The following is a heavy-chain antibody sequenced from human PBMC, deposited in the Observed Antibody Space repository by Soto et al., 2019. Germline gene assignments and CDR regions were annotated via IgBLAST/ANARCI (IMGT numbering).Heavy chain of an antibody. CDR1: GFTFSNYG. Sequence: QVQLVESGGGVVQPGRSLRLSCAASGFTFSNYGMHWVRQAPGKGLEWVSIMSYDGINKLYADSVKGGFTISRDNSKNTLYLQMDSLRAEDTAVYYCAKDVYCSTTGCLRNIVHCWGQGTLVTVSS. CDR2: MSYDGINK. V-gene: IGHV3-30*18. D-gene: IGHD2-2*01. CDR3: AKDVYCSTTGCLRNIVHC. J-gene: IGHJ4*02.